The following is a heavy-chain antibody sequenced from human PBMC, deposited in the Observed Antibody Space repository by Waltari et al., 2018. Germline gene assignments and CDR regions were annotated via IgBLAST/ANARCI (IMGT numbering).Heavy chain of an antibody. V-gene: IGHV3-7*01. CDR1: GFCFNEYW. Sequence: EMQLVESGGGLVQPGGSLRLSCAAYGFCFNEYWMSWVRQAPGKGLEWVANINQEETEKYYVDSVKGRFTISRDNAKNLLYLQLNTVRVEDTAVYYCTRVNTRTFDYWGQGTLVTVSS. J-gene: IGHJ4*02. CDR2: INQEETEK. D-gene: IGHD3-3*01. CDR3: TRVNTRTFDY.